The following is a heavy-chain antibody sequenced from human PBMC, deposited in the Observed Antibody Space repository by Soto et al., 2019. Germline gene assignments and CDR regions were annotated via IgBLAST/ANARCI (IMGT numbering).Heavy chain of an antibody. CDR2: IKQDGSEK. V-gene: IGHV3-7*03. CDR1: EFTFSSNW. D-gene: IGHD1-1*01. CDR3: ARVGTVGAFDI. J-gene: IGHJ3*02. Sequence: EVQLVESGGGLVQPGGSRKLSCAASEFTFSSNWMSWVRQAPGKGLEWVANIKQDGSEKYYVDSVKGRFTISRDNAKNSLYLQMNSLRAEDTAVYYCARVGTVGAFDIWGQGTMVTVSS.